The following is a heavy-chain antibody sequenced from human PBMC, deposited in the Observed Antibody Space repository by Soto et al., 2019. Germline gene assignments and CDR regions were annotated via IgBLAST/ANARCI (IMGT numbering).Heavy chain of an antibody. CDR2: IYNSGNT. D-gene: IGHD2-21*02. J-gene: IGHJ5*02. CDR1: GGSISSGFYS. V-gene: IGHV4-30-2*01. Sequence: SETLSLTCAVSGGSISSGFYSWSWIRQPPGQGLEWIGYIYNSGNTYYNPSLMSRVTISVDRSQNHFSLKLTSVTAADTAVYYCARGSDGVWNWFDPWGQGTQVTVPS. CDR3: ARGSDGVWNWFDP.